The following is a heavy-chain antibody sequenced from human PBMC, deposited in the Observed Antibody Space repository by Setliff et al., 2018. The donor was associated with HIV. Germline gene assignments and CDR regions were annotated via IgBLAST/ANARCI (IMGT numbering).Heavy chain of an antibody. Sequence: SETLSLTCAVYVGSFSGYYWSWIRQPPGKGLEWIGEISHSGRTNYNPSLKSRVTTSVDTSKNQFSLKLSSVTAADTAVYYCAASLSGFDYWGQGTLVTVSS. CDR3: AASLSGFDY. V-gene: IGHV4-34*01. J-gene: IGHJ4*02. D-gene: IGHD3-9*01. CDR2: ISHSGRT. CDR1: VGSFSGYY.